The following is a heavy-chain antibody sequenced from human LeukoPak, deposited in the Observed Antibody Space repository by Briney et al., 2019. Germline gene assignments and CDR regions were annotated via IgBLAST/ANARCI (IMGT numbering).Heavy chain of an antibody. CDR2: ISSSGSTI. Sequence: GGSLRLSCAASGFTFSSYEMNWVRQAPGKGLEWVSYISSSGSTIYYADSVKGRFTISRDNAKNSLYLQMNSLRAEDTTVYYCARDWIAVAGTHYYYGMDVWGKGTTVTVSS. CDR3: ARDWIAVAGTHYYYGMDV. CDR1: GFTFSSYE. V-gene: IGHV3-48*03. J-gene: IGHJ6*04. D-gene: IGHD6-19*01.